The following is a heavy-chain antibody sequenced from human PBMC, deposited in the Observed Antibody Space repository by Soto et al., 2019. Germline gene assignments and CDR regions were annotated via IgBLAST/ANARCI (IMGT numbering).Heavy chain of an antibody. V-gene: IGHV5-51*01. J-gene: IGHJ4*02. Sequence: GESLKISCKGSGYSFTSYWIAWVRQMPGKGLEWMGIIYRGDSDIRYSPSFQGQVTMSTDKSISTAYLQWDSLKASDTAMYYWATVEHSYVSFDYWGQETLVTVSS. CDR3: ATVEHSYVSFDY. CDR2: IYRGDSDI. D-gene: IGHD5-18*01. CDR1: GYSFTSYW.